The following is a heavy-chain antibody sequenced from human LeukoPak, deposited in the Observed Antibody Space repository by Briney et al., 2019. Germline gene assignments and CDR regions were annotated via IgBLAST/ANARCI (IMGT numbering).Heavy chain of an antibody. D-gene: IGHD1-26*01. Sequence: SETLSLTCTVSGGSISSYYWSWIRQPPGKGLEWIGYIYYSGSTNYNPSLKSRVTISVDKSKNQFSLNVSSVTAADTAVYYCARAEVVGAHLRSGYFQHWGQGTLVIVSS. CDR1: GGSISSYY. V-gene: IGHV4-59*12. J-gene: IGHJ1*01. CDR3: ARAEVVGAHLRSGYFQH. CDR2: IYYSGST.